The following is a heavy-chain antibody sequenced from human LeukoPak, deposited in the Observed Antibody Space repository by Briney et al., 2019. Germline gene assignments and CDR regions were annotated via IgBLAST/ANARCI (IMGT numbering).Heavy chain of an antibody. V-gene: IGHV4-38-2*02. CDR1: GAAISSGYY. CDR3: ARIQSGSYSDYYYYYGMDV. J-gene: IGHJ6*02. CDR2: IYHSGST. D-gene: IGHD1-26*01. Sequence: SQTLSLTCNVSGAAISSGYYWGWIRQPPGKGLEWIGNIYHSGSTYYNPSLKSRVTISVDTSKNQFSLKLSSVTAADTAVYYCARIQSGSYSDYYYYYGMDVWGQGTTVTVSS.